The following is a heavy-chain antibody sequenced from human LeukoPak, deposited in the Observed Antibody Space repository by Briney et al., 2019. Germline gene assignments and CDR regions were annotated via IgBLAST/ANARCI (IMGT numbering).Heavy chain of an antibody. Sequence: GASVKVSCKASGGTFSSYAISWVRQAPGQGLEWMGGIIPIFGTANYAQKFQGRVTITTDESTSTAYMELSSLRSEDTAVYYCARISSSYPFSDYFDYWGQGTLVTVSS. D-gene: IGHD1-26*01. CDR2: IIPIFGTA. V-gene: IGHV1-69*05. CDR3: ARISSSYPFSDYFDY. CDR1: GGTFSSYA. J-gene: IGHJ4*02.